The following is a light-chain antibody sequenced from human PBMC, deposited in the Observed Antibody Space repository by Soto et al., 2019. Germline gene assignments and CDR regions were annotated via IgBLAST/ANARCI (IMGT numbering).Light chain of an antibody. CDR2: GAS. CDR3: QQCNNWPRT. J-gene: IGKJ2*01. V-gene: IGKV3-15*01. Sequence: EIVMTQSPATLSVSPGERATLSCRASQTISSNLAWYQQKPGQAPRLLIYGASTRATGIPARFSGSGSETEFALTISSLQSEDFAVYYCQQCNNWPRTFGQGTKLEIK. CDR1: QTISSN.